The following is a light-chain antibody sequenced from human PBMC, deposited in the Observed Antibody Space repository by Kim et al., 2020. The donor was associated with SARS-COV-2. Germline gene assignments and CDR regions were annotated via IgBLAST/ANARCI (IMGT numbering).Light chain of an antibody. CDR1: QSVLSY. CDR2: GAS. Sequence: EIVLTQSPATLSVSPGERATLSCKTSQSVLSYLAWYQQKPGQAPRLLIYGASTRATGIPARFSGSGARTDFTLTITSLQSEDFAVYYCQQYNDWPSLTFGGGTKVDIK. V-gene: IGKV3-15*01. J-gene: IGKJ4*01. CDR3: QQYNDWPSLT.